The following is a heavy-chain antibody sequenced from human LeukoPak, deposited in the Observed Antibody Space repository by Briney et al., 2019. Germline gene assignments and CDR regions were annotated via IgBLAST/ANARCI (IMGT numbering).Heavy chain of an antibody. CDR2: INPSGGST. CDR1: GYTFTSYY. CDR3: ARAGVGHYYGSGSSSPYYYFDY. D-gene: IGHD3-10*01. Sequence: ASVKVSCKASGYTFTSYYMHWVRQAPGQGLEWMGIINPSGGSTSYAQKFQGRVIMTRDTSTSTVYMELSSLRSEDTAVYYCARAGVGHYYGSGSSSPYYYFDYWGQGTLVTVSS. V-gene: IGHV1-46*01. J-gene: IGHJ4*02.